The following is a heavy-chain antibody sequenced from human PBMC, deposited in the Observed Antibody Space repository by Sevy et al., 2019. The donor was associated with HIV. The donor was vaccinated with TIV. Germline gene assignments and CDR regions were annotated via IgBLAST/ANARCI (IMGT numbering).Heavy chain of an antibody. CDR3: ATEDIVLGEDNYYGIDV. CDR2: IHSGGKI. D-gene: IGHD2-15*01. CDR1: GFSVSSNY. Sequence: GGSLRLSCAASGFSVSSNYMSWVRQAPGKGPEWVSVIHSGGKISYADSVQGRFTISRDNSKNTLYLQMNSLRAEDTAVYCCATEDIVLGEDNYYGIDVWGQGTTVTVSS. J-gene: IGHJ6*02. V-gene: IGHV3-53*01.